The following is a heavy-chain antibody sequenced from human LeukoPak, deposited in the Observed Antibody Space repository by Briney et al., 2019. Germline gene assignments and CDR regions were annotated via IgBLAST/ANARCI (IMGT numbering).Heavy chain of an antibody. J-gene: IGHJ4*02. CDR1: GGSISSGDYY. Sequence: SETLSLTCTVSGGSISSGDYYWSWIRQPPGKGLEWIGYIYYSGSTYYNPSLKSRVTISVDTSKNQFSLKLSSVTAADTAVYYCARSRADTGDDYWGQGTLVTVYS. CDR3: ARSRADTGDDY. D-gene: IGHD3-16*01. CDR2: IYYSGST. V-gene: IGHV4-30-4*01.